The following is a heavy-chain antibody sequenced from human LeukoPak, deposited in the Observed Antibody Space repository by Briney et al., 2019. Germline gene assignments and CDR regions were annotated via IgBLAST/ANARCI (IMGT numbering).Heavy chain of an antibody. V-gene: IGHV3-21*01. CDR2: IRGGSDFI. Sequence: GGSLRLSCAASGFTFRDYSMTWVRQAPGKGLEWVSSIRGGSDFIYHADSVKGRLTVSRDNAKNSLYLQMNSLRAEDTAVYYCARDHAGIVLPAAVGAHWGQGTLVTVSS. CDR3: ARDHAGIVLPAAVGAH. D-gene: IGHD2-2*01. CDR1: GFTFRDYS. J-gene: IGHJ4*02.